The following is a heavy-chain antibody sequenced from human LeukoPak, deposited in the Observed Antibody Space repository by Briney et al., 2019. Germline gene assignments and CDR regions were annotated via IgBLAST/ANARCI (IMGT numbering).Heavy chain of an antibody. V-gene: IGHV3-30*18. D-gene: IGHD4-17*01. J-gene: IGHJ1*01. CDR1: GFTFSSYG. CDR2: ISYDGSNK. CDR3: AKSDMTRATVIYEYFQH. Sequence: PGRSLRLSCAASGFTFSSYGMHWVRQAPGKGLEWVAVISYDGSNKYYADSVKGRFTISRDNSKNTLYLQMNSLRAEDTAVYYCAKSDMTRATVIYEYFQHWGQGTLVTVSS.